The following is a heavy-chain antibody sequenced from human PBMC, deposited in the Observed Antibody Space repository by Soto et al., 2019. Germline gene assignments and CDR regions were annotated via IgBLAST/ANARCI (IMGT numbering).Heavy chain of an antibody. CDR3: GRGRSGQIVVFY. Sequence: ASVKVSCKASGDTFSGHYIHWVRQAPEQGPEWMGEIGPESGATRYAQKFQGRVTMTREMSITTVYMELTNLSPDDTAVYYCGRGRSGQIVVFYWGQGTPVTVSP. J-gene: IGHJ4*02. CDR1: GDTFSGHY. V-gene: IGHV1-2*02. D-gene: IGHD3-22*01. CDR2: IGPESGAT.